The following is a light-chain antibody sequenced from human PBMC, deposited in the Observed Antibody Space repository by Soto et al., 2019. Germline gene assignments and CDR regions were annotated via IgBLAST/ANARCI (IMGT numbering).Light chain of an antibody. CDR2: GAS. V-gene: IGKV3-20*01. CDR1: QSVSSSY. CDR3: QQYGSSPPT. Sequence: EIVLTQSPGTLSLSPGERATRSCRASQSVSSSYLAWYQQKPGQAARLLIYGASSRATGIPDRFSGSGSGTDFTLTISRLEPEDFAVYYCQQYGSSPPTFGEGTKVEIK. J-gene: IGKJ1*01.